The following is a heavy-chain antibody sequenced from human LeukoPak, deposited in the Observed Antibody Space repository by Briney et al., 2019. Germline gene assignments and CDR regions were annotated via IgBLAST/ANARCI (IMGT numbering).Heavy chain of an antibody. CDR3: ARDVSGAGTRRAFDI. J-gene: IGHJ3*02. Sequence: PSETLSLTCSVSGGSISSYYWSWIRQTPGKGLEWIGYIYYSGSTNYNPSLQSRVTISVDTSKDQFSLKLNSVTAADTAVYYCARDVSGAGTRRAFDIWGQGTMVTVSS. CDR1: GGSISSYY. CDR2: IYYSGST. D-gene: IGHD6-13*01. V-gene: IGHV4-59*01.